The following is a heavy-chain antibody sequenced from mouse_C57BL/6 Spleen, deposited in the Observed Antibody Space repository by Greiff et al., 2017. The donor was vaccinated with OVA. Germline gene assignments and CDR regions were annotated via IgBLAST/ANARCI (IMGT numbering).Heavy chain of an antibody. J-gene: IGHJ3*01. CDR2: INPSSGYT. CDR1: GYTFTSYT. CDR3: ARSITTDWFAY. V-gene: IGHV1-4*01. D-gene: IGHD1-2*01. Sequence: QVQLQQSGAELARPGASVKMSCKASGYTFTSYTMHWVKQRPGQGLEWIGYINPSSGYTKYNQKFKDKATLTADKSSSTAYMQLSSLTSEDSAVYYCARSITTDWFAYWGQGTLVTVSA.